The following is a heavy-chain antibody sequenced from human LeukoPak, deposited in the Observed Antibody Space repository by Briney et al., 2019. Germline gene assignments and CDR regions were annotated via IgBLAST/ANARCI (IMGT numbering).Heavy chain of an antibody. CDR2: IYYSGST. CDR1: GGSISSYY. V-gene: IGHV4-59*01. D-gene: IGHD4-17*01. Sequence: SETLSLTCTVSGGSISSYYWSWIRQPPGKGLEWIGYIYYSGSTNYNPSLKSRVTISVDTSKNQFSLKLSSVTAADTAVYYCARGRLGTTVVRFDPWGQGTLVTVSS. CDR3: ARGRLGTTVVRFDP. J-gene: IGHJ5*02.